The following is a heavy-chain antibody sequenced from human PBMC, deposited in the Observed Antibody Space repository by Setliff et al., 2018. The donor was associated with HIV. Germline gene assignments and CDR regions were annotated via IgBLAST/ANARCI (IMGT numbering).Heavy chain of an antibody. CDR1: GGSMSRVY. CDR2: VSASGAT. CDR3: ARDGTTLLAAMDV. J-gene: IGHJ6*03. V-gene: IGHV4-4*08. D-gene: IGHD1-7*01. Sequence: PSETLSLTCSVSGGSMSRVYWTWIRQPPGKGLEWIGYVSASGATKYNPSLQSRVTISGDSSKNQFSLKLSSVTAADTAVYYCARDGTTLLAAMDVWGKGTTVTVSS.